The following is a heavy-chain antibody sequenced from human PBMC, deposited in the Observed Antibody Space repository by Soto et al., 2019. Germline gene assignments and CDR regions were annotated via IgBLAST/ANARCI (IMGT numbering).Heavy chain of an antibody. Sequence: EEQLVESGGGLVQPGGSLRLSCAASGFTFSNFWMHWVCQVRGKGLVWVSRIHGDGSSTGYADSVKGRFTISRDNAKNTLYLQMDSLRAEDTAVYYCARDPTFFDLWGQGTMVTVS. CDR3: ARDPTFFDL. CDR1: GFTFSNFW. V-gene: IGHV3-74*01. CDR2: IHGDGSST. J-gene: IGHJ3*01. D-gene: IGHD3-16*01.